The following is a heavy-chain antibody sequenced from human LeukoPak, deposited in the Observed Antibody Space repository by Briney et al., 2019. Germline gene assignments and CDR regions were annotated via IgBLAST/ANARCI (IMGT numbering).Heavy chain of an antibody. CDR2: ISSDGSGK. V-gene: IGHV3-30-3*01. J-gene: IGHJ4*02. Sequence: GRSLRLSCAASGFTFSSYAMHWVRQAPGKGLEWVAVISSDGSGKYYGDSVKGRFTISRDNSKNTLYLQINTLRAEDTAVYYCTYDSRGYSFDYWGQGTLVIVSS. CDR1: GFTFSSYA. D-gene: IGHD3-22*01. CDR3: TYDSRGYSFDY.